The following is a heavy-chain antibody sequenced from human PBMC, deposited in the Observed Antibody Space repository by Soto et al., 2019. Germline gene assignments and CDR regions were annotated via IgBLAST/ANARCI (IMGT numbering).Heavy chain of an antibody. J-gene: IGHJ4*02. D-gene: IGHD3-22*01. V-gene: IGHV1-2*02. CDR2: INPNSGGT. Sequence: VASVKVSCKASGYTFTGYYMHWVRQAPGQGLEWMGWINPNSGGTNYAQKFQGRVTMTRDTSISTAYMELSRLRSDDTAVYYCASVDYDSSGDPFDYWGQGTLVTVSS. CDR1: GYTFTGYY. CDR3: ASVDYDSSGDPFDY.